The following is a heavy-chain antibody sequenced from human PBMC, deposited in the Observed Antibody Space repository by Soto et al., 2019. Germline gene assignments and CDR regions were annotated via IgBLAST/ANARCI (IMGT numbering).Heavy chain of an antibody. V-gene: IGHV4-34*01. CDR1: GGSFSGYY. J-gene: IGHJ6*02. CDR3: ARGYYDFWSGYRRSGRMDV. Sequence: SETLSLTCAVYGGSFSGYYWSWIRQPPGKGLEWIGEINHSGSTNYNPSLKSRVTISVDTSKNRFSLKLSSVTAADTAVYYCARGYYDFWSGYRRSGRMDVWGQGTTVTVSS. D-gene: IGHD3-3*01. CDR2: INHSGST.